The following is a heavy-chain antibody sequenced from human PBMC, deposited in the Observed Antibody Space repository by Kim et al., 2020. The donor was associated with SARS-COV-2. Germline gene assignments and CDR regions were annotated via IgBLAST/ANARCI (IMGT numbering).Heavy chain of an antibody. J-gene: IGHJ4*02. D-gene: IGHD3-10*01. CDR3: ARHPIYGSGSYYDYFDY. Sequence: KGRVTISVDTSENQFSLKLSAVTAADTAVYYCARHPIYGSGSYYDYFDYWGQGTLVTVSS. V-gene: IGHV4-39*01.